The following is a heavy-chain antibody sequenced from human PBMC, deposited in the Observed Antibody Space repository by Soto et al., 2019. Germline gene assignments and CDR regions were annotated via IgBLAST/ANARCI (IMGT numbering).Heavy chain of an antibody. J-gene: IGHJ4*02. CDR1: GFTFSVYA. CDR2: ISGSGKNT. Sequence: PGGSLRLSCAASGFTFSVYAMSWVRQAPGKGLEWVSGISGSGKNTYYADSVKGRFTISRDNSKNTLYLQMNSLRAEDTAVYYCAKEYSASDYWGQGTLVTVSS. D-gene: IGHD1-26*01. V-gene: IGHV3-23*01. CDR3: AKEYSASDY.